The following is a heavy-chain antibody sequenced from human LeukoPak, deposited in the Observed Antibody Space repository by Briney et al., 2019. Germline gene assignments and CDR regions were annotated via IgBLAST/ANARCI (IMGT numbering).Heavy chain of an antibody. Sequence: GGSLRLSCAASGFTFSSYGMHWVRQAPGKGLEWVALILYDGGNQYYADSVKGRFTISRDNSKNTLYLQMNSLRAEDTAVYYCAKDLIRYFDYWGQGALVTVSS. CDR1: GFTFSSYG. D-gene: IGHD3-10*01. CDR3: AKDLIRYFDY. J-gene: IGHJ4*02. CDR2: ILYDGGNQ. V-gene: IGHV3-30*18.